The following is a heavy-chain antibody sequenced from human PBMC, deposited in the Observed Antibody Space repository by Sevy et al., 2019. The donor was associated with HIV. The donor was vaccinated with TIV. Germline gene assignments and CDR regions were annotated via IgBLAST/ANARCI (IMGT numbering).Heavy chain of an antibody. J-gene: IGHJ3*02. Sequence: GESLKISCAASGFTFSSYAMSWVRQAPGKGLEWVSAISGSGGSTYYADSVKGRFTISRDNSKNTLYLQMNSLGAEDTALYYSAQNHPGWLDAFDIWGQGTMVTVSS. CDR1: GFTFSSYA. CDR2: ISGSGGST. D-gene: IGHD2-15*01. V-gene: IGHV3-23*01. CDR3: AQNHPGWLDAFDI.